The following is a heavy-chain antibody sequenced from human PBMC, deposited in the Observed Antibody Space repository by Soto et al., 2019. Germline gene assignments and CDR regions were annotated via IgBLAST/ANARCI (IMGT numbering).Heavy chain of an antibody. J-gene: IGHJ4*02. CDR2: IYWDDDK. CDR1: GFSLSTSGVG. D-gene: IGHD2-15*01. Sequence: QITLKESGPTLVKPTQTLTLTCTFSGFSLSTSGVGVGCIRQPPGKAREWLALIYWDDDKRYSPSLKSRLTITKETSKNQVVRTRTNMDPVDPATYYCAKRPSYSSGGSCYSAFDYWGQGTLVTVSS. V-gene: IGHV2-5*02. CDR3: AKRPSYSSGGSCYSAFDY.